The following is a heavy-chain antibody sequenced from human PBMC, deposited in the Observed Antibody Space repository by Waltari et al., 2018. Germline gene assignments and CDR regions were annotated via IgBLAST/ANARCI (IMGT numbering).Heavy chain of an antibody. CDR1: GNSFTNYW. J-gene: IGHJ4*02. CDR2: IYPGDSDI. V-gene: IGHV5-51*03. Sequence: EVQLVQSGAEVKKPGESLKISCKGSGNSFTNYWIGWVRQMSGKGLEWMGIIYPGDSDITYSPSFQGQVTISADKSISTAYLQWSSLKASDTAIYYCAKLNDSNAYYRGFDYWGQGTLVTVSS. D-gene: IGHD3-22*01. CDR3: AKLNDSNAYYRGFDY.